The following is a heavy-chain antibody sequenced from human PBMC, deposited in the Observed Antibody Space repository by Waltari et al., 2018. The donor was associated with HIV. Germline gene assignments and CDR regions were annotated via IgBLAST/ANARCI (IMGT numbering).Heavy chain of an antibody. CDR1: GYPFTAYY. V-gene: IGHV1-2*06. D-gene: IGHD3-22*01. Sequence: QVKLVQSGAEAKKPGASVKVSCKASGYPFTAYYMHWVRQAPGPGLEWMELINLNSGDTNYGQKFQGRVTMTRDTSISTAYMELSRLRSDDTAVYYCARDSYYYDSSGLFPDFWGQGTLVTVSS. CDR2: INLNSGDT. J-gene: IGHJ4*02. CDR3: ARDSYYYDSSGLFPDF.